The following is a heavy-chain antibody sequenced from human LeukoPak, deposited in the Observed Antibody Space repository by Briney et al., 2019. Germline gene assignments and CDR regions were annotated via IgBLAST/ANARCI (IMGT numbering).Heavy chain of an antibody. Sequence: ASVKVSCKASGYTFTSYGISWVRQAPGQGLEWMGWISAYNGNTNYAQKLQGRVTMTTDTSTSTAYMVLRSLRSDDTAVYYCARDSALRTRGVPADYWGQGTLVTVSS. CDR3: ARDSALRTRGVPADY. D-gene: IGHD2-2*01. CDR2: ISAYNGNT. CDR1: GYTFTSYG. J-gene: IGHJ4*02. V-gene: IGHV1-18*01.